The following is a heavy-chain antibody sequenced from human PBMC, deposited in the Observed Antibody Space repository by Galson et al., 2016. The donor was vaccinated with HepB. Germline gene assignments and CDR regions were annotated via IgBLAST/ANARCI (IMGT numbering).Heavy chain of an antibody. CDR1: GFILRTYG. CDR3: AKIDSSAWYPRGVY. D-gene: IGHD6-19*01. CDR2: LRGSGSST. J-gene: IGHJ4*02. Sequence: SLRLSCAASGFILRTYGMHWVRQAPGKGLEWVSGLRGSGSSTFYADSVKGRFTISRDKSKNTVFLQMNSLRVEDMAIYYCAKIDSSAWYPRGVYWGRGTLVTVSS. V-gene: IGHV3-23*01.